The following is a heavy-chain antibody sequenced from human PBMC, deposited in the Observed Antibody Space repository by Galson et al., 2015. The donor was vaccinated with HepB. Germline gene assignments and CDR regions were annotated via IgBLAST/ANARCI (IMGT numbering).Heavy chain of an antibody. V-gene: IGHV3-23*01. CDR2: ISGIGDST. Sequence: LRLSCAASGFTFSKNGMSWVRQAPGKGLEWVSDISGIGDSTRYADSVKGRFTISRDDSKNTLYLQMNSLRAEDTAIYYCAKQSRYCTGGSCYEGFDYWGQGTLVTGSS. D-gene: IGHD2-15*01. CDR1: GFTFSKNG. J-gene: IGHJ4*02. CDR3: AKQSRYCTGGSCYEGFDY.